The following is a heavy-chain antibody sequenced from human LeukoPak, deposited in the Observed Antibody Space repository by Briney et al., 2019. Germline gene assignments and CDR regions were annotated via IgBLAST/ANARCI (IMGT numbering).Heavy chain of an antibody. CDR2: ISGSGGST. CDR1: GVTFTSYA. CDR3: AKFPKTLYYYDSSGLEYFQH. Sequence: GGSLRLSCVVTGVTFTSYAMSWVRQAPGKGLEWVSTISGSGGSTYYADSVKGRFTISRDNSKNTLYLQMDSLRAEDTAVYYCAKFPKTLYYYDSSGLEYFQHWGQGTLVTVSS. J-gene: IGHJ1*01. V-gene: IGHV3-23*01. D-gene: IGHD3-22*01.